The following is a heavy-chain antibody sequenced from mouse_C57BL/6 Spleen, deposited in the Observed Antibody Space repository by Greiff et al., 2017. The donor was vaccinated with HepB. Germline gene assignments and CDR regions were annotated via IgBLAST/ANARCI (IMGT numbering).Heavy chain of an antibody. V-gene: IGHV1-81*01. D-gene: IGHD1-1*01. Sequence: VKLQQSGAELARPGASVKLSCKASGYTFTSYGISWVKQRTGQGLEWIGEIYPRSGNTYYNEKFKGKATLTADKSSSTAYMELRSLTSEDSAVYFCAREIYYYGLDYWGQGTTLTVSS. CDR2: IYPRSGNT. CDR3: AREIYYYGLDY. J-gene: IGHJ2*01. CDR1: GYTFTSYG.